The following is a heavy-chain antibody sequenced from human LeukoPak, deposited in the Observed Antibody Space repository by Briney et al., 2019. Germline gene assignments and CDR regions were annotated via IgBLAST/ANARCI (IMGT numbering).Heavy chain of an antibody. J-gene: IGHJ4*02. Sequence: PGGSLRLSCAASGFTFSSYSMNWVRQGPGKGLEWVSYISSSSSTISYADSVKGRFTISRDNAKNTLYLQMNSLRAEDTAVYYCARDSPAGTTWRSEPIDYWGQGTLVTVTS. CDR2: ISSSSSTI. V-gene: IGHV3-48*01. D-gene: IGHD3-10*01. CDR1: GFTFSSYS. CDR3: ARDSPAGTTWRSEPIDY.